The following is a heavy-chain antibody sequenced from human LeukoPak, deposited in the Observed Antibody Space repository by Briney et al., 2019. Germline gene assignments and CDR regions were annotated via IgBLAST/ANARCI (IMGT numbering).Heavy chain of an antibody. V-gene: IGHV3-53*04. CDR3: ARAGYYGSGSHPLLDY. CDR1: GFTVSSNY. J-gene: IGHJ4*02. CDR2: IYSGGST. Sequence: GGSLRLSCAASGFTVSSNYMSWVRQAPGKGLEWVSVIYSGGSTYYADSVKDRFTISRHNSKNTLYLQMNSLRAEDTAVYYCARAGYYGSGSHPLLDYWGQGTLVTVSS. D-gene: IGHD3-10*01.